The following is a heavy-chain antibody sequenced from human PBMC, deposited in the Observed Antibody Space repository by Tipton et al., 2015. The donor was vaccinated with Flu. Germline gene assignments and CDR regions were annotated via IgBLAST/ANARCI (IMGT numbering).Heavy chain of an antibody. V-gene: IGHV4-59*08. CDR2: IYYSGST. Sequence: TLSLTCTVSGGSISSYYWSWIRQPPGKGLEWIGYIYYSGSTNYNPSLKSRVTISVDTSKNQFSLKLSSVTAADTAAYYCARLSMVQGDLDYWGQGTLVTVSS. CDR3: ARLSMVQGDLDY. CDR1: GGSISSYY. D-gene: IGHD3-10*01. J-gene: IGHJ4*02.